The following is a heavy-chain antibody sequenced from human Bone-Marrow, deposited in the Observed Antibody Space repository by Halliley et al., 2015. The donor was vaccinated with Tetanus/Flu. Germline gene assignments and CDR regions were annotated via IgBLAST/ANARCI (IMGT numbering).Heavy chain of an antibody. Sequence: LEWFGSLYYTGPPDYPPSLESRVTISLDTSKSQFSLKLTSVTAADTAVYYCARDRAAVPRAFEIWGQGTTVTVSS. CDR2: LYYTGPP. D-gene: IGHD6-25*01. J-gene: IGHJ3*02. V-gene: IGHV4-59*01. CDR3: ARDRAAVPRAFEI.